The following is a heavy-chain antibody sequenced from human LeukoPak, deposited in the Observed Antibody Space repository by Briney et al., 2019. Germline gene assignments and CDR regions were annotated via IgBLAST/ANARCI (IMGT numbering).Heavy chain of an antibody. CDR3: ARGETGYSSSWYLGY. CDR2: IKSKTDGGTT. D-gene: IGHD6-13*01. CDR1: GFSFSDAW. V-gene: IGHV3-15*01. Sequence: PGGSLRLSYAASGFSFSDAWMTWVRQAPGKGLEWVGRIKSKTDGGTTDYAAPVKGRFTISRDNSKNTLYLQMNSLRAEDTAVYYCARGETGYSSSWYLGYWGQGTLVTVSS. J-gene: IGHJ4*02.